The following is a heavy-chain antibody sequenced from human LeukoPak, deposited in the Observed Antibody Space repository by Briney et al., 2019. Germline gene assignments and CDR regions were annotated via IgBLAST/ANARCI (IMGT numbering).Heavy chain of an antibody. D-gene: IGHD1-20*01. Sequence: GGSLRLSCAASGFSVRSGYMNWIRQAPGKGLEWVSYISSSGSTIYYADSVKGRFTMSRDNAKNSLYLQMNSLRAEDTAVYYCARYKWNDGGLGFDSWGQGTLVTVSS. CDR3: ARYKWNDGGLGFDS. V-gene: IGHV3-11*04. CDR1: GFSVRSGY. J-gene: IGHJ4*02. CDR2: ISSSGSTI.